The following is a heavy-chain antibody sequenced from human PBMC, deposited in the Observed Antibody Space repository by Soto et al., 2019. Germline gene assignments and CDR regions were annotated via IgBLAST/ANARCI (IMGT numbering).Heavy chain of an antibody. J-gene: IGHJ4*02. D-gene: IGHD1-26*01. CDR1: GFTFSSYG. V-gene: IGHV3-30*18. Sequence: HPGGSLRLSCAASGFTFSSYGMHWVRQAPGKGLEWVAVTSYDGSNKYYADSVKGRFTISRDNSKNTLYLQMNSLRAEDTAVYYCAKDGGGWEYFDYWGQGTLVTVSS. CDR3: AKDGGGWEYFDY. CDR2: TSYDGSNK.